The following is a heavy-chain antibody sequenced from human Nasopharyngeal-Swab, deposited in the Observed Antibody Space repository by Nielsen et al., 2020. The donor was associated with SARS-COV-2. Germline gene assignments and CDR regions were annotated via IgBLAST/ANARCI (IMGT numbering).Heavy chain of an antibody. J-gene: IGHJ6*02. CDR2: ISAYNGNT. Sequence: ASLKVSCKASGYTFTSYGISWVRQAPGQGLEWMGWISAYNGNTNYAQKPQGRVTMTTDTSTSTAYMELRSLRSDDTAVYYCARIGYCSGGSCYDVVLPLFYGMDVWGQGTTVTVSS. V-gene: IGHV1-18*04. CDR3: ARIGYCSGGSCYDVVLPLFYGMDV. D-gene: IGHD2-15*01. CDR1: GYTFTSYG.